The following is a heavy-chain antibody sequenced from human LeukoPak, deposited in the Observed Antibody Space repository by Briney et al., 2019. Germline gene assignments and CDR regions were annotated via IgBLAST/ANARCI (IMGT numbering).Heavy chain of an antibody. J-gene: IGHJ5*02. D-gene: IGHD3-3*01. V-gene: IGHV4-34*01. CDR2: INHSGST. CDR1: GGSFSGYY. Sequence: PSETLSLTCAVYGGSFSGYYWSWIRQPPGKGLEWIGEINHSGSTNYNPSLKSRVTISVDTSKNQFSLKLSSVTAADPAVYYCARSYDFWRKYNNWFDPWGQGTLVTVSS. CDR3: ARSYDFWRKYNNWFDP.